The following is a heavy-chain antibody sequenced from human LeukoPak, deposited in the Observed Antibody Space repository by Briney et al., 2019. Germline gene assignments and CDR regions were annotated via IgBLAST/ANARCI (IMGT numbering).Heavy chain of an antibody. V-gene: IGHV4-31*03. CDR2: IYYSGST. CDR1: GGSISSGGYY. CDR3: GRDRGGNNWFDP. J-gene: IGHJ5*02. Sequence: SETLSLTCTVSGGSISSGGYYWSWIRQHPGKGLEWIGYIYYSGSTYYNPSLKSRVTISVDTSKNQFSLKLSSVTAADTAVYYCGRDRGGNNWFDPWGQGTLVTVSS. D-gene: IGHD3-16*01.